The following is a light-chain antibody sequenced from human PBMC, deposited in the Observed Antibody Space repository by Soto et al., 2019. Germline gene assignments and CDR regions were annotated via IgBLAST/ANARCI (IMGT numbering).Light chain of an antibody. Sequence: EFVLTQSPATLSLSPGETSTPSSRASQSIRNYLAWYQQKPGQDHRIIIYGASTRATGIKARFSGSGSGTEFTLTIRSLQSEDFAVYYCKQYNNWHQTFGTGNKVDIK. V-gene: IGKV3-15*01. CDR3: KQYNNWHQT. CDR2: GAS. CDR1: QSIRNY. J-gene: IGKJ1*01.